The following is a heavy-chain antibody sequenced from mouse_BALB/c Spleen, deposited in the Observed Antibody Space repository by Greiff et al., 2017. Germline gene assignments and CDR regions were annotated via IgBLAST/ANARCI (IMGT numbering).Heavy chain of an antibody. V-gene: IGHV2-9*02. CDR2: IWAGGST. CDR3: ARDLTTVVEGLAY. Sequence: VKLVESGPGLVAPSQSLSITCTVSGFSLTSYGVHWVRQPPGKGLEWLGVIWAGGSTNYNSALMSRLSISKDNSKSQVFLKMNSLQTDDTAMYYCARDLTTVVEGLAYWGQGTLVTVSA. J-gene: IGHJ3*01. D-gene: IGHD1-1*01. CDR1: GFSLTSYG.